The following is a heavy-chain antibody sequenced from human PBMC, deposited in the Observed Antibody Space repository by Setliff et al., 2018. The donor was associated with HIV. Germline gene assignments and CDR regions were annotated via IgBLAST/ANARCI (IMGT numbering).Heavy chain of an antibody. D-gene: IGHD2-2*01. Sequence: ASLKVSCKASGNTFTTYDISWVRQAPGQGLEWMGWISVYNGDKNYAQKFQGRVTMTTDTSTSTAYMELRSLRSDDTAVYYCARAIRWRYWSSSSCFEAFDIWGQGTMVTVSS. CDR3: ARAIRWRYWSSSSCFEAFDI. CDR2: ISVYNGDK. J-gene: IGHJ3*02. V-gene: IGHV1-18*01. CDR1: GNTFTTYD.